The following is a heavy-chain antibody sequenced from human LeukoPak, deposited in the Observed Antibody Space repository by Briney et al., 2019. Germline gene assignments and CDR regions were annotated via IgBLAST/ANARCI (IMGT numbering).Heavy chain of an antibody. CDR3: ARVPQMRFLEWFRAYGMDV. CDR2: MNPNSGNT. CDR1: GGTLNSHI. Sequence: ASVKVSCKTSGGTLNSHIFSWVRQAPGQGLEWMGWMNPNSGNTGYAQKFQGRVTMTRNTSISTAYMELSSLRSEDTAVYYCARVPQMRFLEWFRAYGMDVWGQGTTVTVSS. J-gene: IGHJ6*02. D-gene: IGHD3-3*01. V-gene: IGHV1-8*01.